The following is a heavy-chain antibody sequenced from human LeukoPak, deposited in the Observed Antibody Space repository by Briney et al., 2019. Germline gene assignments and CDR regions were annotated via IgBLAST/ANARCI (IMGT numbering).Heavy chain of an antibody. Sequence: GSLRLSCAASGFAFSDFWMSWVRQAPGKGLEWVANIRHDGNAKNYVPSVRGRFTISRDNAKNSLYLQMNSLTVEDTAVYYCATSHDSAGNDWGQGNLVTVSS. V-gene: IGHV3-7*01. CDR2: IRHDGNAK. CDR1: GFAFSDFW. J-gene: IGHJ4*02. D-gene: IGHD1-26*01. CDR3: ATSHDSAGND.